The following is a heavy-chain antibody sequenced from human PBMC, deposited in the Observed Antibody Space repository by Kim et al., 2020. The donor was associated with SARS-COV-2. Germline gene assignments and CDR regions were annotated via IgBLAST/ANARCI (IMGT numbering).Heavy chain of an antibody. D-gene: IGHD3-9*01. CDR3: ARVRKNYDILTGYYPIFDY. J-gene: IGHJ4*02. CDR1: GYTFTSYA. CDR2: INTNTGNP. V-gene: IGHV7-4-1*02. Sequence: ASVKVSCKASGYTFTSYAMNWVRQAPGQGLEWMGWINTNTGNPTYAQGFTGRFVFSLDTSVSTAYLQISSLKAEDTAVYYCARVRKNYDILTGYYPIFDYWGQGTLVTVSS.